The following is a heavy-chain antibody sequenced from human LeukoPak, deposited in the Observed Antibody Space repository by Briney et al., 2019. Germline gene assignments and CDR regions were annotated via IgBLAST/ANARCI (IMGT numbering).Heavy chain of an antibody. CDR2: INSRNGYT. CDR3: TRGENWVHDY. CDR1: GYIFSTYG. V-gene: IGHV1-18*04. Sequence: ASVKVSCKASGYIFSTYGISWVRQAPGQGLEWMGWINSRNGYTQYAQKFQGRFTVTTDTSTGTAFMEVRSLRSGDTAVYYCTRGENWVHDYWGQGTLVTVSS. J-gene: IGHJ4*02. D-gene: IGHD7-27*01.